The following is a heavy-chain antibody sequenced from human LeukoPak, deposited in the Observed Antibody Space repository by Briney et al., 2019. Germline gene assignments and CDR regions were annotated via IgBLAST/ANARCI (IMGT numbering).Heavy chain of an antibody. D-gene: IGHD2-15*01. J-gene: IGHJ5*02. CDR1: GYTFTSYY. CDR3: ASVNCSGGNCYDLRFDP. Sequence: ASVKVSCKASGYTFTSYYMHWVRQAPGQGLEWMGWINPNSGGTNYAQKFQGRVTMTRDTSISTAYMELSRLRSDDTAVYYCASVNCSGGNCYDLRFDPWGQGTLVTVSS. V-gene: IGHV1-2*02. CDR2: INPNSGGT.